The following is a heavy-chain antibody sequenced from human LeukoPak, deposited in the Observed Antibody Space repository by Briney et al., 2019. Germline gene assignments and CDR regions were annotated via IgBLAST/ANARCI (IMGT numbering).Heavy chain of an antibody. J-gene: IGHJ4*02. Sequence: ASVKVSCKASGYTFSGYYMYWVRQAPGQGLEWMGWFNPHSGGTNYAQKFQGRVTVTRDTPISTAFMELSRLRSDDTAVYYCAREKYSGTWDYWGQGTLVTVSS. CDR1: GYTFSGYY. D-gene: IGHD2-15*01. V-gene: IGHV1-2*02. CDR3: AREKYSGTWDY. CDR2: FNPHSGGT.